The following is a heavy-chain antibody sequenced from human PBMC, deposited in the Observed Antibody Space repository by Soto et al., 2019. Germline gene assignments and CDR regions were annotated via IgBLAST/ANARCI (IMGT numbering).Heavy chain of an antibody. CDR3: TPDPILAAAGGSDP. CDR2: IKSNTDGGTT. J-gene: IGHJ5*02. V-gene: IGHV3-15*01. D-gene: IGHD6-13*01. Sequence: EEQLVESGGGLVKPGGSLRLSCEASGFTFIYAWMSWVRQAPGKGLEWVGHIKSNTDGGTTDYAAPVNGRFTISRDDSKTTLYLQMSSLKTEDTAVYYCTPDPILAAAGGSDPWGQGTLVTVFS. CDR1: GFTFIYAW.